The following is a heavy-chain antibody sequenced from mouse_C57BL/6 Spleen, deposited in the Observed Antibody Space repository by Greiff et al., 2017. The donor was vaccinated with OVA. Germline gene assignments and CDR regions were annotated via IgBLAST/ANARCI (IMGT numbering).Heavy chain of an antibody. J-gene: IGHJ2*01. CDR1: GFNIKNTY. Sequence: EVQLQQSVAELVRPGASVKLSCTASGFNIKNTYMHWVKQRPEQGLEWIGRIDPANGNPKYAPQFQGKATITADTSSNTAYLQLSSLTSEDTAIYYGARSGDYDVWNFDYWGQGTTLTVSS. V-gene: IGHV14-3*01. CDR3: ARSGDYDVWNFDY. CDR2: IDPANGNP. D-gene: IGHD2-4*01.